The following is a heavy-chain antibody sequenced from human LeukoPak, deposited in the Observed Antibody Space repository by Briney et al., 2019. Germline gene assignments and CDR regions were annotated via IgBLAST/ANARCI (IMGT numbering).Heavy chain of an antibody. CDR2: IKQDGSDK. Sequence: GGSLRLSCAASGFTFSSYSMNWVRQAPGRGLEWVANIKQDGSDKYYVDSVKGRFTISRDNAKNSLYLQMNSLRAEDTAMYYCARDVRYFQHWGQGTLATVSS. V-gene: IGHV3-7*01. J-gene: IGHJ1*01. CDR3: ARDVRYFQH. CDR1: GFTFSSYS. D-gene: IGHD2-8*01.